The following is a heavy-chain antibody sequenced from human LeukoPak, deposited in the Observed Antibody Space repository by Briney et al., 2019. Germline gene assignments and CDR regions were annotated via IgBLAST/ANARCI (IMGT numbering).Heavy chain of an antibody. J-gene: IGHJ4*02. CDR3: ARLFIGSAGNIKYFDN. Sequence: ASVKVSCKTSGYTFTDYHIHWVREAPGQGLEWMAWIKPNSGDTYYAQKFHGRVSVTRDTSMSTVYMELSSLRSDDPALYSCARLFIGSAGNIKYFDNWGQGALVTVSS. CDR2: IKPNSGDT. CDR1: GYTFTDYH. V-gene: IGHV1-2*02. D-gene: IGHD1-14*01.